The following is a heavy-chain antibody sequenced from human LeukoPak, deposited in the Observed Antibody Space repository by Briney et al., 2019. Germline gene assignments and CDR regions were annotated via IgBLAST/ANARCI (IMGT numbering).Heavy chain of an antibody. CDR1: GYTFTSYD. CDR3: ARGFLGVYSSGWFDAFDI. V-gene: IGHV1-8*01. CDR2: MNPNSGNT. Sequence: ASVKVSCKASGYTFTSYDINWVRRATGQGLEWMGWMNPNSGNTGYAQKFQGRVTMTRNTSISTAYMELSNLRSEDTAVYYCARGFLGVYSSGWFDAFDIWGQGTMVTVSS. J-gene: IGHJ3*02. D-gene: IGHD6-19*01.